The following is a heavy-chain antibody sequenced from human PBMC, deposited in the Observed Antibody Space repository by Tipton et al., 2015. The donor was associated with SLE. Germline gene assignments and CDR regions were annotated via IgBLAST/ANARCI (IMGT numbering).Heavy chain of an antibody. D-gene: IGHD4-23*01. CDR3: ARGGGGNFDS. CDR1: GGSISSFY. Sequence: TLSLTCTVSGGSISSFYWSWIRQPPGKGLEWIGYIYYSGSTNYNPSLKSRVTISLDTSKNHFSLKPSSVTAADTAVYYCARGGGGNFDSWGQGTLVTVSS. CDR2: IYYSGST. V-gene: IGHV4-59*01. J-gene: IGHJ4*02.